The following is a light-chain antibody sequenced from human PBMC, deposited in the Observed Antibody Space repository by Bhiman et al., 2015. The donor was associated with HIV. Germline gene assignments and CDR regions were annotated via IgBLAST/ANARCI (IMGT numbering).Light chain of an antibody. V-gene: IGLV3-21*04. CDR1: DIGTKS. J-gene: IGLJ2*01. Sequence: SYVLTQPPSVSVAPGKTANITCGGSDIGTKSVQWYQQRPGQAPVLVIYYDIDRPSGIPERFSASNSGNTATLTISRVEAGDEADYYCQVWDSSRVVFGGGTKLTVL. CDR3: QVWDSSRVV. CDR2: YDI.